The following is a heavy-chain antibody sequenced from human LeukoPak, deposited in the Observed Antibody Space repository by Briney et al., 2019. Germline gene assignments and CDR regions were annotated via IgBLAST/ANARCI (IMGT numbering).Heavy chain of an antibody. CDR3: GQDPNGDYIGAFDF. V-gene: IGHV3-23*01. J-gene: IGHJ3*01. D-gene: IGHD4-17*01. CDR2: ISGSGDT. Sequence: GGSLRLSCAASGFIFSGSAIHWVRQASGKGLEWVSSISGSGDTYYADSVKGRFSIFRDNSKNTLYLRMSSLRAEDTAVYYCGQDPNGDYIGAFDFWGQGTMVTVSS. CDR1: GFIFSGSA.